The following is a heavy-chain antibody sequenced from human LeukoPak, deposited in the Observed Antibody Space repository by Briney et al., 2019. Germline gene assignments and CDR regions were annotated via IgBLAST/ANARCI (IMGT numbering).Heavy chain of an antibody. CDR3: ARNVEYFDY. CDR1: GGSFSGYY. V-gene: IGHV4-59*10. J-gene: IGHJ4*02. CDR2: IYSSGST. Sequence: SETLSLTCAVYGGSFSGYYWSWIRQPAGKGLEWIGRIYSSGSTNYNPSLKSRVSISADTSKNQFSLKTAADTAVYYCARNVEYFDYWGQGTLVTVSS.